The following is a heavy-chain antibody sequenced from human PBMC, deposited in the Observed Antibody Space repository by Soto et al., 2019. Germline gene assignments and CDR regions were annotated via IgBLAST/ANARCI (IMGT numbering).Heavy chain of an antibody. CDR1: GYTFTSYD. CDR2: MNPNSGNT. D-gene: IGHD3-3*01. V-gene: IGHV1-8*01. Sequence: QVQLVQSGAEVKKPGASVKVSCKASGYTFTSYDINWVRQATGQGLEWMGWMNPNSGNTGYAQKFQGRVNMTRNTSISTAYMELSSLRSEDTAVYYCARGLNYYDFWSGYFPFEDYWGQGTLVTVSS. CDR3: ARGLNYYDFWSGYFPFEDY. J-gene: IGHJ4*02.